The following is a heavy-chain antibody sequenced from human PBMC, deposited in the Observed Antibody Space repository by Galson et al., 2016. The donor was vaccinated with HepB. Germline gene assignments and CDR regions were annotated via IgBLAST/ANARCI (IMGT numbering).Heavy chain of an antibody. CDR1: GFTLSSYS. Sequence: SLRLSCAASGFTLSSYSMNWVRQAPGKGLEWVSYISSSSSTIYYADSVKGRFTISRDNAKNSLYLQMNSLRAEDTAVYYCARRRGSGSHDYWGQGTLVTVSS. CDR3: ARRRGSGSHDY. D-gene: IGHD3-10*01. CDR2: ISSSSSTI. J-gene: IGHJ4*02. V-gene: IGHV3-48*01.